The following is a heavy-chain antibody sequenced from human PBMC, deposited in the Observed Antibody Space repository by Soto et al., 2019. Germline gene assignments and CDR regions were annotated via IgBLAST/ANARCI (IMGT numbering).Heavy chain of an antibody. V-gene: IGHV4-34*01. CDR2: INHSGST. Sequence: SETLSLTCAVYGGSFSGYYCSWIRQPPWKGLEWIGEINHSGSTNYNPSLKSRVTISVDTSKNQFSLKLSSVTAADTAVYYCARAPGLKYYYYYYGMDGCGQGTTVTVSS. D-gene: IGHD3-9*01. CDR3: ARAPGLKYYYYYYGMDG. J-gene: IGHJ6*02. CDR1: GGSFSGYY.